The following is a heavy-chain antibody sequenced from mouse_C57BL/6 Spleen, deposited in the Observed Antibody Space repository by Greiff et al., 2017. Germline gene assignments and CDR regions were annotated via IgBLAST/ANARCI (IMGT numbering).Heavy chain of an antibody. V-gene: IGHV1-50*01. CDR3: ARLCGSSFRRYFDV. Sequence: VQLQQPGAELVKPGASVKLSCKASGYTFTSYWMQWVKQRPGQGLEWIGEIDPSDSYTNYNQKFKGKATLTVDTSSSTAYMQLSSLTSEDSAVYSWARLCGSSFRRYFDVWGTGTTVTVSS. J-gene: IGHJ1*03. CDR1: GYTFTSYW. D-gene: IGHD1-1*01. CDR2: IDPSDSYT.